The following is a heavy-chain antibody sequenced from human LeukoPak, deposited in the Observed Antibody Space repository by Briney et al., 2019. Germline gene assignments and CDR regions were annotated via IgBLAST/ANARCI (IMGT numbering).Heavy chain of an antibody. CDR3: ASTLAAAGTRWFDP. CDR1: GFTFSSYE. Sequence: EAGGSLRLSCAASGFTFSSYEMNWVRQAPGKGLEWVSYISSSGSTIYYADSVKGRFTISRDNAKNSLYLQMNSLRAEDTAVYYCASTLAAAGTRWFDPWGQGTLVTVCS. CDR2: ISSSGSTI. D-gene: IGHD6-13*01. J-gene: IGHJ5*02. V-gene: IGHV3-48*03.